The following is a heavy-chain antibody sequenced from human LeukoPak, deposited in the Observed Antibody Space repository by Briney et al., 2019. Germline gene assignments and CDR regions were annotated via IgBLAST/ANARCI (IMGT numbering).Heavy chain of an antibody. CDR2: VYYSGST. CDR1: GGSISSYY. V-gene: IGHV4-59*01. Sequence: SETLSLTCTVSGGSISSYYWSWIRQPPGKGLEWIGCVYYSGSTNYNPSLKSRVTISVDPSKDQLSLKVSSVTAADTAVYYCARGRDGHDYWGQGTLVTVSS. J-gene: IGHJ4*02. CDR3: ARGRDGHDY. D-gene: IGHD5-24*01.